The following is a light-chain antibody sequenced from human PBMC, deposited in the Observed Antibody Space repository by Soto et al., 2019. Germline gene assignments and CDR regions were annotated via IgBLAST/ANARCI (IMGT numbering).Light chain of an antibody. CDR2: EVS. J-gene: IGLJ2*01. CDR3: SSYTGGATPVI. V-gene: IGLV2-14*01. Sequence: QSVLTQPASVSGSPGQSITISCTGSSSDVGAYDYVSWYQQNPGKVPKVLIYEVSKRLPFVSNRFSGSKSGNTASLTISGLQAEDEANYYCSSYTGGATPVIFGGGTKVTVL. CDR1: SSDVGAYDY.